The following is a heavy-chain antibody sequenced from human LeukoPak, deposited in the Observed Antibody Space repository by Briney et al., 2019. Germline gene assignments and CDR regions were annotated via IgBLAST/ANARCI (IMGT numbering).Heavy chain of an antibody. CDR1: GGSISSYY. Sequence: SETLSLTCTVSGGSISSYYWSWIRQPAGKGLEWIGRIYTSGSTNYNPSLKSRVTMSVDTSKNQFSLKLSSVTAADTAAYYCARVHRGSYWGLNYLVVRGKGTTGTLS. CDR3: ARVHRGSYWGLNYLVV. CDR2: IYTSGST. J-gene: IGHJ6*03. D-gene: IGHD1-26*01. V-gene: IGHV4-4*07.